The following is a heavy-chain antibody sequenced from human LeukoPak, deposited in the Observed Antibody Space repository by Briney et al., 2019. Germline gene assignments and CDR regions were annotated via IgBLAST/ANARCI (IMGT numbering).Heavy chain of an antibody. J-gene: IGHJ4*02. V-gene: IGHV3-7*01. CDR2: TKQDGSEK. CDR3: ARGLPVFDV. CDR1: GFTFSSYW. Sequence: GGSLRLSCAASGFTFSSYWMTWVRQAPGKGLEWVANTKQDGSEKNYVDSVKGRFTISRDNAKNSLYLQMNRLRAEDTAVYYCARGLPVFDVWGQGTLVTVSS.